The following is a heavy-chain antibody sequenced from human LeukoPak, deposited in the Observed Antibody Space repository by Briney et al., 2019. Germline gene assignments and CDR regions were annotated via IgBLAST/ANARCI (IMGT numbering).Heavy chain of an antibody. J-gene: IGHJ6*03. D-gene: IGHD2-15*01. V-gene: IGHV4-59*01. Sequence: SETLSLTCSVSGAAITDYYWSWIRQAPGKGLEFIGYIYNSEVTNYNPSLTSRVTMSVDTSKNQFSLKLKSMTAADTAVYYCAKGGGSSFRGDYSYYHLDVWGKGTTVTVSS. CDR2: IYNSEVT. CDR1: GAAITDYY. CDR3: AKGGGSSFRGDYSYYHLDV.